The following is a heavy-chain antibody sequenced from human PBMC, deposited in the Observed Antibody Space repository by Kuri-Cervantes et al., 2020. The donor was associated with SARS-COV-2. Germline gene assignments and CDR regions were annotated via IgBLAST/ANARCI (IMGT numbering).Heavy chain of an antibody. V-gene: IGHV4-39*01. CDR3: ARQYYDILTGHYYFDY. Sequence: ESLKISCTVSGGSISSYYWGWIRQPPGKGLEWIGSIYYSGSTYYNPSLKSRVTISVDTSKNQFSLKLSSVTAADTAVYYCARQYYDILTGHYYFDYWGQGTLVTVSS. CDR2: IYYSGST. J-gene: IGHJ4*02. CDR1: GGSISSYY. D-gene: IGHD3-9*01.